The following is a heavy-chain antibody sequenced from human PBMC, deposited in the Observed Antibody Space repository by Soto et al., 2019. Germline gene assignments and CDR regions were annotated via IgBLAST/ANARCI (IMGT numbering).Heavy chain of an antibody. V-gene: IGHV1-3*01. J-gene: IGHJ4*02. Sequence: ASVKVSCKASGYTFTSYAMHWVRQAPGQRLEWMGWINAGNGNTKYSQKFQGRVTMTRDTSTSTAYMELRSLRSDDTAVYYCARVWQWLAYFDYWGQGTLVTVSS. CDR2: INAGNGNT. D-gene: IGHD6-19*01. CDR3: ARVWQWLAYFDY. CDR1: GYTFTSYA.